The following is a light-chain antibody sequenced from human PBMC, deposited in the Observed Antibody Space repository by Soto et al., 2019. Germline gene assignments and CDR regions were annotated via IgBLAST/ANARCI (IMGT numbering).Light chain of an antibody. J-gene: IGLJ3*02. V-gene: IGLV1-40*01. CDR3: QSYDISLSAWV. CDR2: GNI. Sequence: QPVLTQPPSVSGAPGQRVTMSCTGSSSNIGAGYDVQWFQQLPGTAPRLLIYGNINRLSGVPARFSGSKSGTSASLAITGLQAEDEADYYCQSYDISLSAWVFGGGTKLTVL. CDR1: SSNIGAGYD.